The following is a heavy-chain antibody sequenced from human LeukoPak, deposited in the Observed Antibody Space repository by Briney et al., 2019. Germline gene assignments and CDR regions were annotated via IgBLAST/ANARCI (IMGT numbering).Heavy chain of an antibody. CDR2: ISSYNGNP. V-gene: IGHV1-18*01. CDR3: ARDWCGSSTSCYMDV. Sequence: ASVKVSCKASVYTFIRYGISWVRQAPGQGLEWMGWISSYNGNPNYAQKFQGRVTMTTETSTSTAYMELRSLRSDDTAVYYCARDWCGSSTSCYMDVWGKGTTVTVSS. CDR1: VYTFIRYG. J-gene: IGHJ6*04. D-gene: IGHD2-2*01.